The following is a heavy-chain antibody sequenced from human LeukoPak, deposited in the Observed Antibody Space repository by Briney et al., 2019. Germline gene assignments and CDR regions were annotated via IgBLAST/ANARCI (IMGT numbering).Heavy chain of an antibody. CDR3: ARASWYEMGNWFDP. CDR2: IYHSGST. Sequence: PSETLSLTCAVSGGSISSSNWWSWVRQPPGKGLEWIGEIYHSGSTNYNPSLKSRVTISVDTSKNQFSLKLSSVTAADTAVYYCARASWYEMGNWFDPWGQGTLVTVSS. CDR1: GGSISSSNW. V-gene: IGHV4-4*02. D-gene: IGHD6-13*01. J-gene: IGHJ5*02.